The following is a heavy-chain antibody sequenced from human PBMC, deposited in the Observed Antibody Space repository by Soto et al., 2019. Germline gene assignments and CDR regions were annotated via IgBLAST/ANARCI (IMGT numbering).Heavy chain of an antibody. CDR1: GTIFSSYT. CDR3: ARGLGGRMDD. D-gene: IGHD3-16*01. CDR2: IIPILGET. J-gene: IGHJ6*02. Sequence: QVQLVQSGAEVKKPGSSVRVSCKASGTIFSSYTISWVRQAPGQGLEWMGRIIPILGETNSAQKFQGRVKLTADKSTNTAYMQLNSLRLEDKAVYYCARGLGGRMDDWGQGTTVTVSS. V-gene: IGHV1-69*08.